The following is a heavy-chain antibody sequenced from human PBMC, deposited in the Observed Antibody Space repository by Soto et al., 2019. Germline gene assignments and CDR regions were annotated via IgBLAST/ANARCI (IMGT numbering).Heavy chain of an antibody. Sequence: QPPGKGLEWIRSIYYSGSTYYNPSVKSRVTISVDKSKNQGSLKLSSVTAADTAVYYCASTYYDFFCFQAEDGIRDVRSVSAFLLNRSSDL. V-gene: IGHV4-39*01. CDR2: IYYSGST. J-gene: IGHJ2*01. CDR3: ASTYYDFFCFQAEDGIRDVRSVSAFLLNRSSDL. D-gene: IGHD3-3*01.